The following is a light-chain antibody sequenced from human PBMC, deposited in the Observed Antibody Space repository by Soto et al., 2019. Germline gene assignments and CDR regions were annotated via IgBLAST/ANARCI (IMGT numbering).Light chain of an antibody. J-gene: IGKJ4*01. V-gene: IGKV3-20*01. Sequence: EIVLTQSPGTLSLSPGERATLSCRASQSLTNNYLASYQQKPGQAPRLLIYAASSTATGIPDRFSGSGSETDFTLTISRLEPEDFAVYYYQQYGSSLPLTFGGGTNVEIK. CDR2: AAS. CDR3: QQYGSSLPLT. CDR1: QSLTNNY.